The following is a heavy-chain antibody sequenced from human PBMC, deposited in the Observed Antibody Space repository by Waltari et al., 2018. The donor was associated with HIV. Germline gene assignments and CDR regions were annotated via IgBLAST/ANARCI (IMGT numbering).Heavy chain of an antibody. D-gene: IGHD3-22*01. V-gene: IGHV3-15*02. J-gene: IGHJ4*02. Sequence: EVQLVQSGGTVVEPGGSLRLSCTGPGFTFENAWMTWVRQTPGRGREWVGRRNGRMYGGTVGFSAPLKDRFDISRDDAKRTVYLLMNSLKIEDTAIYFCATGASSVPLLSYWGPGTVVSVSS. CDR3: ATGASSVPLLSY. CDR2: RNGRMYGGTV. CDR1: GFTFENAW.